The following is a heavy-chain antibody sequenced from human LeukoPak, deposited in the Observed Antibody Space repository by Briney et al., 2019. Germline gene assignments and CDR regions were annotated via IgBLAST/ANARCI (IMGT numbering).Heavy chain of an antibody. CDR2: ISRSSSYI. CDR1: GFTFSSYS. Sequence: GGSLRLSCAASGFTFSSYSMNWVRQAPGKGLEWVSSISRSSSYIYYADSVKGRFTISRDNAKNSLYLQMNSLRAEDTAVYYCASGITMVRGVINPSAGWGQGTLVTVSS. V-gene: IGHV3-21*01. CDR3: ASGITMVRGVINPSAG. J-gene: IGHJ4*02. D-gene: IGHD3-10*01.